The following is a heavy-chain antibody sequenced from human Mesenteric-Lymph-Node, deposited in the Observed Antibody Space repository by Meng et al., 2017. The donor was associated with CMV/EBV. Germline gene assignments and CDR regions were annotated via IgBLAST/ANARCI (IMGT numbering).Heavy chain of an antibody. D-gene: IGHD6-6*01. CDR1: GITFSSFS. J-gene: IGHJ6*02. CDR2: ISSSSGTI. CDR3: TYSSSGYYYYGMDV. Sequence: GESLKISCEVSGITFSSFSMNWVRQAPGKGLEWISYISSSSGTIYYADSVKGRLTISRDNSKNTLYLQMNSLRAEDTAVYYCTYSSSGYYYYGMDVWGQGTTVTVSS. V-gene: IGHV3-48*01.